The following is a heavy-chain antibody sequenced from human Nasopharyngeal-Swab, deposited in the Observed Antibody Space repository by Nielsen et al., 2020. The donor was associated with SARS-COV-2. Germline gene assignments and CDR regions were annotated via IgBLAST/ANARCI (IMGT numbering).Heavy chain of an antibody. Sequence: VRQAPGKGLEWVANIKEDGSEKNYVDSVKGRFTISRDNAKNSLYLQMNSLRADDTAVYYCARDTYCSGGSCYGYGMAVWGQPTTLTVSS. V-gene: IGHV3-7*01. CDR2: IKEDGSEK. D-gene: IGHD2-15*01. J-gene: IGHJ6*02. CDR3: ARDTYCSGGSCYGYGMAV.